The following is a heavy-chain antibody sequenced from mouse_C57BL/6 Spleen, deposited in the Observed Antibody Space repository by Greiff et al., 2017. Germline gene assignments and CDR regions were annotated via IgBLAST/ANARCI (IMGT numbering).Heavy chain of an antibody. CDR3: TRTDYYYGSSYWYFDV. CDR2: IDPETGGT. CDR1: GYTFTDYE. J-gene: IGHJ1*03. Sequence: QVQLQQSGAELVRPGASVTLSCKASGYTFTDYEMHWVKQTPVHGLEWIGAIDPETGGTAYNQKFKGKAILTADKSSSTAYMERRSLTSEDSAVYYCTRTDYYYGSSYWYFDVWGTGTTVTVSS. V-gene: IGHV1-15*01. D-gene: IGHD1-1*01.